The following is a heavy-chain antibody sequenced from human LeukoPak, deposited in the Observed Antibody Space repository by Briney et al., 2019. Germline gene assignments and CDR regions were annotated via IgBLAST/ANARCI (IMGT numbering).Heavy chain of an antibody. D-gene: IGHD3-3*01. V-gene: IGHV3-66*02. CDR2: IYSGGST. CDR3: ARDWGYYDFWSGYYSANWFDP. J-gene: IGHJ5*02. Sequence: GGSLRLSCAASGFTVSSNYMSWVRQAPGKGLEWVSVIYSGGSTYYADFVKGRFTISKDNSKNTLYLQMNSLRAEDTAVYYCARDWGYYDFWSGYYSANWFDPWGQGTLVTVSS. CDR1: GFTVSSNY.